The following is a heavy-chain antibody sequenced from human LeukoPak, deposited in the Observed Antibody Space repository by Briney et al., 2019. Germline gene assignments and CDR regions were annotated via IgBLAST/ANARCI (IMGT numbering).Heavy chain of an antibody. Sequence: GGSLRLSCAASGFTFRSYWIHWVRQAPGKGLVWVSRINSDGSSTSYADSVKGRFTISRDNAKNTLYLQMNSLRAEDTAVYYCAREVSGSSYFDYWGQGTLVTVSS. V-gene: IGHV3-74*01. CDR1: GFTFRSYW. CDR2: INSDGSST. J-gene: IGHJ4*02. CDR3: AREVSGSSYFDY. D-gene: IGHD1-26*01.